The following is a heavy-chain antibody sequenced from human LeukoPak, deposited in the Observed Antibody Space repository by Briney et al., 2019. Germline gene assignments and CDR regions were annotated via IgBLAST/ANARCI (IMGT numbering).Heavy chain of an antibody. J-gene: IGHJ6*02. CDR1: GGSISSYY. CDR3: ARSAAADQFYYYYDMDV. Sequence: PSETLTLTCTVSGGSISSYYWSWIRQPPGKGLEWIGYIYYSGSTNYNPSLKSRVTISVDTSKNQFSLKLSSVTAADTAVYYCARSAAADQFYYYYDMDVWGQGTTVTVSS. CDR2: IYYSGST. V-gene: IGHV4-59*08. D-gene: IGHD6-13*01.